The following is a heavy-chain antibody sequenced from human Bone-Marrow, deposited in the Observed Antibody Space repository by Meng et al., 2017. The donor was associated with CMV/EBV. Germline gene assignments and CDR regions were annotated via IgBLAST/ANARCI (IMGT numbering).Heavy chain of an antibody. V-gene: IGHV3-30-3*01. CDR2: ISYDGSNK. D-gene: IGHD3-10*02. CDR3: ARDMFAWAVPATPFEY. J-gene: IGHJ4*02. Sequence: GESLKISCAASGFTFSSYAMHWVRQAPGKGLEWVAVISYDGSNKYYADSVKGRFTISRDNSKNTLYLQMNSLGAEDTAVYYCARDMFAWAVPATPFEYWGQGTLVTGSS. CDR1: GFTFSSYA.